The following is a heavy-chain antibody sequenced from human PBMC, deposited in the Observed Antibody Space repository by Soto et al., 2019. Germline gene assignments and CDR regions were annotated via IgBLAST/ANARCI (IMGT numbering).Heavy chain of an antibody. D-gene: IGHD6-13*01. CDR3: ARVGSPLGWQQLAHIDY. CDR2: IYPGDSDT. CDR1: GYSFTSYW. Sequence: PGESLKISCKASGYSFTSYWIGWVRQMPGKGLEWMGIIYPGDSDTRYSPSFQGQVNISGDRSISTAYLQWSSLKASDTAMYYCARVGSPLGWQQLAHIDYWGQGTLVTVSS. V-gene: IGHV5-51*01. J-gene: IGHJ4*02.